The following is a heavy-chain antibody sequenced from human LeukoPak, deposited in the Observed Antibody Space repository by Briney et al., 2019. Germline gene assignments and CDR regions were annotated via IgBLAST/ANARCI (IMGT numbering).Heavy chain of an antibody. Sequence: GGSLRLSCAASGFTFSSYWMHWVRQAPGKGLVWVSRINSDGSSTSYADSVKGRFTISRDNAKDTLYLQMNSLRAEDTAVYYCAREPDYDFWSGYAYYFDYWGQGTLVTVSS. CDR2: INSDGSST. J-gene: IGHJ4*02. CDR3: AREPDYDFWSGYAYYFDY. CDR1: GFTFSSYW. V-gene: IGHV3-74*01. D-gene: IGHD3-3*01.